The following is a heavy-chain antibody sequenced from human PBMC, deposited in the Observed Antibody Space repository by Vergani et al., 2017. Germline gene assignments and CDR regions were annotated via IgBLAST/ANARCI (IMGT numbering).Heavy chain of an antibody. D-gene: IGHD1-26*01. CDR3: AKGGVGADTRYYYMDV. V-gene: IGHV3-49*04. J-gene: IGHJ6*03. CDR1: GFTFGDYA. CDR2: IRSKAYGGTT. Sequence: EVQMVESGGGLVQPGRSLRLSCTASGFTFGDYAMSWVRQAPGKGLEWVGFIRSKAYGGTTEYAASVKGRFTISRDNSKDTLYLQMNSLRAEDTAVYYCAKGGVGADTRYYYMDVWGKGTTVTVSS.